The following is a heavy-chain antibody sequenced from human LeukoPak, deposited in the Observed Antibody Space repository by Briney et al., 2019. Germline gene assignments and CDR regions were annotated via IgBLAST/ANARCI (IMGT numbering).Heavy chain of an antibody. Sequence: GESLKISCKGSGYSFTSYWIGWVRQMPGKGLEWMGIIYPGDSDTGYSPSFQGQVTISADKSISTAYLQWSSLKASDTAMYYCARPGIAAAGGDAFDIWGQGTMVTVSS. D-gene: IGHD6-13*01. V-gene: IGHV5-51*01. CDR1: GYSFTSYW. J-gene: IGHJ3*02. CDR3: ARPGIAAAGGDAFDI. CDR2: IYPGDSDT.